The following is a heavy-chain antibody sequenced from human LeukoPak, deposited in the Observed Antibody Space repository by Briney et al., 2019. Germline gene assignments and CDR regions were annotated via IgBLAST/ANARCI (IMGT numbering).Heavy chain of an antibody. V-gene: IGHV3-15*01. CDR2: IKSKTDGGTT. J-gene: IGHJ4*02. CDR3: AAQGGSGDLRY. D-gene: IGHD4-17*01. Sequence: PGGSLRLSCAASAFTSSNAWMSWLRQAPGKGLEWVGRIKSKTDGGTTDYAAPVKGRSTVSRDDSINTLYLQMSSLKTEDTAVYYCAAQGGSGDLRYWGQGTLVTVSS. CDR1: AFTSSNAW.